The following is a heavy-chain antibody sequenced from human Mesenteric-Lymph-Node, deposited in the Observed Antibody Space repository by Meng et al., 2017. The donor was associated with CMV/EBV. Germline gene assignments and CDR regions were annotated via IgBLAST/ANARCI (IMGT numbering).Heavy chain of an antibody. V-gene: IGHV4-39*07. J-gene: IGHJ4*02. Sequence: SETLSLTCTVSGGSVSSGSYYWGWIRQSPGKGLEWIGVIYYTGTTYYNPSLKSRVAISLDTSKNQFSLKLNSVTAADTAVYYCAGIISLIDYWGQGTLVTVSS. CDR3: AGIISLIDY. CDR1: GGSVSSGSYY. CDR2: IYYTGTT.